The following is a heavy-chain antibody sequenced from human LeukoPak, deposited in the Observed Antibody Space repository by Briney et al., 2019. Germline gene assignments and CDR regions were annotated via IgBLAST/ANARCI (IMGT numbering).Heavy chain of an antibody. CDR1: GFTFSTYW. CDR3: ARDPLRRYDY. J-gene: IGHJ4*02. CDR2: IKEDGRET. Sequence: GGSLRLSCAASGFTFSTYWMSWVRQAPGKGLEWVAPIKEDGRETYYVGSVKGRFTISRDNAKNSLYLQMSRLRAEDTAVYYCARDPLRRYDYWGQGTLLTVSS. V-gene: IGHV3-7*01.